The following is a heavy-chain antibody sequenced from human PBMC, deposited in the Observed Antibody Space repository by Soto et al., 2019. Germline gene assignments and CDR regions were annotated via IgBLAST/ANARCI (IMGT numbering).Heavy chain of an antibody. Sequence: QVQLVQSGGELKKPGDSLKVSYKASGYTFNNFGVSWVRQAPGQGLEWMGWIVTYNGNTNSAQKFQGRLTMTTDTSTTTAYMELRSLRYDDTAVYYCARGPQSTGWRGKWFDPWGQGTLVTVSS. D-gene: IGHD6-19*01. CDR3: ARGPQSTGWRGKWFDP. CDR1: GYTFNNFG. J-gene: IGHJ5*02. V-gene: IGHV1-18*01. CDR2: IVTYNGNT.